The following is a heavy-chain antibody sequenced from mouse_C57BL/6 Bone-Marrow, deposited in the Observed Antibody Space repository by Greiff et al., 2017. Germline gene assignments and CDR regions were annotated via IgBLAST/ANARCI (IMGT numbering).Heavy chain of an antibody. CDR2: IYIGNGYT. J-gene: IGHJ3*01. D-gene: IGHD1-3*01. CDR1: GYTFTSYG. Sequence: EVQLQQSGAELVRPGSSVKMSCKTSGYTFTSYGINWVKQRPGQGLEWIGYIYIGNGYTVYNEKFKGKATLTSDTSSSTAYMQLSSLTSEDSAIYFCAREWGLWCAYWGQGTLVTVSA. V-gene: IGHV1-58*01. CDR3: AREWGLWCAY.